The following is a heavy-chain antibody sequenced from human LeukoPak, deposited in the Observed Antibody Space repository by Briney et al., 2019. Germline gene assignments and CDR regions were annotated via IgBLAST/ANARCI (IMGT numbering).Heavy chain of an antibody. J-gene: IGHJ3*02. D-gene: IGHD1-26*01. CDR3: ARDLKGVVGATNVGDAFDI. V-gene: IGHV3-48*01. CDR1: GFTFTSYS. Sequence: PGGSLRLSCATSGFTFTSYSMNWVRRAPGRGLEWVSYISRDSSNIYYADSVMGRFTISRDNAENSLFLQMNSLRAEDTAVYYCARDLKGVVGATNVGDAFDIWGQGTMVTVSS. CDR2: ISRDSSNI.